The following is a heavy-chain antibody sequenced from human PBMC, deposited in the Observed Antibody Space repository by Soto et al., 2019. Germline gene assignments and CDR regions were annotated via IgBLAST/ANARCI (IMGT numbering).Heavy chain of an antibody. Sequence: ASVKVSCKASGYTFTSYGISWVRQAPGQGLEWMGWISTYNGNTNFTQKLQGRVTMTTDTSTSTAYMELRSLRSDDTAVYYCARDREYNWNYNWFDPWGQGTLVTSP. J-gene: IGHJ5*02. CDR2: ISTYNGNT. D-gene: IGHD1-7*01. V-gene: IGHV1-18*04. CDR3: ARDREYNWNYNWFDP. CDR1: GYTFTSYG.